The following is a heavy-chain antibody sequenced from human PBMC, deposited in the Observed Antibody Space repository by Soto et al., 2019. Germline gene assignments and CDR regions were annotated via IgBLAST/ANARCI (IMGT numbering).Heavy chain of an antibody. J-gene: IGHJ4*02. CDR2: IDPQSGGT. CDR1: GLTVIADY. CDR3: ARISVDGPE. V-gene: IGHV1-2*02. Sequence: QLVQSGAEVKKPGASVKVSCKTSGLTVIADYIHWVRQAPGQGLEWMGWIDPQSGGTTYEQKFLGRVTMTRATTINRAYVELNTRTSGDAARYYRARISVDGPEWGQGTLITFSS. D-gene: IGHD5-12*01.